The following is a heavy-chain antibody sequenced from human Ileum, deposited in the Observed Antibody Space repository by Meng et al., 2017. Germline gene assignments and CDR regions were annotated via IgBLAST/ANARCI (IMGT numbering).Heavy chain of an antibody. J-gene: IGHJ4*02. CDR3: ARDQGHYDFWSGYSNADY. Sequence: GGSLRLSCAASGFTFSSYAMHWVRQAPGKGLEWVAVISYDGSNKYYADSVKGRFTISRDNSKNTLYLQMNSLRAEDTAVYYCARDQGHYDFWSGYSNADYWGQGTRVTGYS. CDR2: ISYDGSNK. V-gene: IGHV3-30*01. CDR1: GFTFSSYA. D-gene: IGHD3-3*01.